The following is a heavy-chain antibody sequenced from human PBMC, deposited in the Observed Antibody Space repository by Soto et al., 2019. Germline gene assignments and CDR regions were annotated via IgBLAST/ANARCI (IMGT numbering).Heavy chain of an antibody. D-gene: IGHD3-22*01. Sequence: AVSGGSISSGGYSWSWIRQPPGKGLEWIGYIYHSGSTYYNPSLKSRVTISVDRSKNQFSLKLSSVTAADTAVYYCVRSPYYYDSSGYYDYWGQGTLVTVSS. CDR3: VRSPYYYDSSGYYDY. J-gene: IGHJ4*02. CDR1: GGSISSGGYS. V-gene: IGHV4-30-2*01. CDR2: IYHSGST.